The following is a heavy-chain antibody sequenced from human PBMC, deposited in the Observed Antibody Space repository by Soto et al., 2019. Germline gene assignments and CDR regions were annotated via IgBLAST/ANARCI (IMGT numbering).Heavy chain of an antibody. CDR2: LHYTGSS. V-gene: IGHV4-59*01. D-gene: IGHD6-19*01. CDR1: GDPITNYY. CDR3: ARVFNGGTAVAGVRFDP. Sequence: QVQLHESGPGLVKPSETLSLTCTVSGDPITNYYWGWIRLPPGKGLQWIGSLHYTGSSNYNPSLQSRLTISIDTSKNQFSLNLASVTAADTAVYYCARVFNGGTAVAGVRFDPWGQGVLVTVSS. J-gene: IGHJ5*02.